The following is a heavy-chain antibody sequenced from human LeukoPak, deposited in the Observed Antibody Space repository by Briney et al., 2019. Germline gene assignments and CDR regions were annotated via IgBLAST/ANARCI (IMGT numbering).Heavy chain of an antibody. Sequence: SETLSLTCTVSGGSISGYYWTWIRQPPGKGLEWIGYIYHSGNTYYTPSLKSRVTISVDRSKNQFSLKLSSVTAADTAVYYCAGGYCSTPGCYGRDFDYRGQGTLVTVSS. CDR1: GGSISGYY. D-gene: IGHD2-2*01. CDR2: IYHSGNT. J-gene: IGHJ4*02. V-gene: IGHV4-59*04. CDR3: AGGYCSTPGCYGRDFDY.